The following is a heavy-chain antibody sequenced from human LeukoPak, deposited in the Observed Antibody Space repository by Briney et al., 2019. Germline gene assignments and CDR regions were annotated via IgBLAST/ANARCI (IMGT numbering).Heavy chain of an antibody. D-gene: IGHD3-9*01. Sequence: ASVEVSCKASGYTFTSYGISWVRQAPGQGLEWMGWISAYNGNTNYAQKLQGRVTMTTDTSTSTAYMELRSLRSDDTAVYYCARDYAPRYYDILTGYGMDVWGQGTTVTVSS. CDR1: GYTFTSYG. J-gene: IGHJ6*02. V-gene: IGHV1-18*01. CDR2: ISAYNGNT. CDR3: ARDYAPRYYDILTGYGMDV.